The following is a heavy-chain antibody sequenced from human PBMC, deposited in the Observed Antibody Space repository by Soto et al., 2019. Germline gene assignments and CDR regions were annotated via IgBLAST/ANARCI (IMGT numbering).Heavy chain of an antibody. V-gene: IGHV1-69*08. CDR1: GGTFSSYT. Sequence: QVQLVQSGAEVKKPGSSVKVSCKASGGTFSSYTISWVRQAPGQGLEWMGRIIPILGIANYAQKFQGRVTITAEKSTSTAYMELSSLRSEDTAVYYCARDNQQLGFDYWGQGTLVTVSS. CDR3: ARDNQQLGFDY. J-gene: IGHJ4*02. D-gene: IGHD6-13*01. CDR2: IIPILGIA.